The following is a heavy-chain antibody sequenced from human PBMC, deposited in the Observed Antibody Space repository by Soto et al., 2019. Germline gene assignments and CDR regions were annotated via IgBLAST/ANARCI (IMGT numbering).Heavy chain of an antibody. CDR3: AKDLAGNFWAGMDA. D-gene: IGHD3-3*01. Sequence: GGSLRLSCVGSGFSLSSDGVHWVRQAPGKGLEWVAAISYDGSIKYYVDSVKGRFTVSRDNSKNTLYLQMNSLRDEDTDVYYCAKDLAGNFWAGMDAWGHGTTVTSP. CDR2: ISYDGSIK. CDR1: GFSLSSDG. V-gene: IGHV3-30*18. J-gene: IGHJ6*02.